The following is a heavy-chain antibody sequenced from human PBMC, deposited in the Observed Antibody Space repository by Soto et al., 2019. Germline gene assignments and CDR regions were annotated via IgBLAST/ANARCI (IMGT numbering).Heavy chain of an antibody. CDR1: GYTFTSYG. CDR2: ISAYNGNT. D-gene: IGHD4-17*01. Sequence: GASVKVSCKASGYTFTSYGSSWVRQAPGQGLEWMGWISAYNGNTNYAQKLQGRVTMTTDTSTSTAYMELRSLRSDDTAVYYCARAAGYGERYYCYYMDVWGKGTTVTVSS. J-gene: IGHJ6*03. V-gene: IGHV1-18*01. CDR3: ARAAGYGERYYCYYMDV.